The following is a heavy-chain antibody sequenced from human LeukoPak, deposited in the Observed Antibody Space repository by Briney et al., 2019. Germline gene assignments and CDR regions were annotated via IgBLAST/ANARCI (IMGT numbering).Heavy chain of an antibody. V-gene: IGHV3-64D*06. CDR2: ISTDGDTT. Sequence: GGSLRLSCSASGFTFTTYLMNWVRQAPGKGLEYVSTISTDGDTTYYADSVKGRFTISRDNSKNTLYLQMSSLRAEDTAVYYCVGWFGDFLLFGMDVWGQGSTVTVSS. CDR1: GFTFTTYL. D-gene: IGHD3-10*01. CDR3: VGWFGDFLLFGMDV. J-gene: IGHJ6*02.